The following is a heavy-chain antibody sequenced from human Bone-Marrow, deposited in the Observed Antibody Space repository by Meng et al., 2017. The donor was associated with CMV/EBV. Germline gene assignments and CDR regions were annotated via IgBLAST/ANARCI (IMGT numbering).Heavy chain of an antibody. V-gene: IGHV1-8*01. J-gene: IGHJ4*02. CDR1: GYTFTSYD. Sequence: QVQLVQSVAEVRTPGATVMVSCKTYGYTFTSYDVHWVRQATGHGLEWMGWMNPNCGNTGNLQKFQDRVTMTRNTSISTAYMELSSLTSEDTAIYYCARFASGSSTNWGQGTLVTVSS. CDR2: MNPNCGNT. D-gene: IGHD3-10*01. CDR3: ARFASGSSTN.